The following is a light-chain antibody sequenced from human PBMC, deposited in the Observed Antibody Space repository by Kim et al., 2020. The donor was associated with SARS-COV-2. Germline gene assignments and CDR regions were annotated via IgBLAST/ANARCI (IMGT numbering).Light chain of an antibody. Sequence: QMFTTSCSGRSSNNGSNTENWYQQHPRTAPKLLIYSNNQRTSGVPDRFSGSKSGTSTSLAISGLQSEDEADYYCAAWDDSLNGHLVFGGGTQLTVL. CDR2: SNN. V-gene: IGLV1-44*01. CDR1: SSNNGSNT. CDR3: AAWDDSLNGHLV. J-gene: IGLJ2*01.